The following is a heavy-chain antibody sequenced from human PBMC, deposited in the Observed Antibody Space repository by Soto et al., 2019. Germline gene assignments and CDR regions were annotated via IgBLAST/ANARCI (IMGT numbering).Heavy chain of an antibody. CDR2: IYWDDDK. D-gene: IGHD3-9*01. Sequence: SGPTLVNPTHTVTLTCTFSGFSLSTSGVGVGWIRQPPGNAPECLALIYWDDDKRYSPSLKSRLTITKDTSNNQVVLTMTNMDHVDTFTYYCAHRRQRNTDWDAGTFDSWGQGPLVAV. V-gene: IGHV2-5*02. CDR3: AHRRQRNTDWDAGTFDS. CDR1: GFSLSTSGVG. J-gene: IGHJ4*02.